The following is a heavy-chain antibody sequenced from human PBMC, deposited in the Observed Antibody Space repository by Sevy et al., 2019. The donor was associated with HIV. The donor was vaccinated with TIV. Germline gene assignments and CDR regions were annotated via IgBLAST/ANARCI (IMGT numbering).Heavy chain of an antibody. CDR2: TYYRSKWYN. CDR3: ARERGGEAAAGIAVATHLHYYYYMDV. D-gene: IGHD6-19*01. Sequence: KQSQTLSVTCAISGDSVSSNSAAWNWITQSPSRGLEWLGRTYYRSKWYNDYAVSVKSRITINPDTSKNQFSLQLNSVTPEDTAVYYCARERGGEAAAGIAVATHLHYYYYMDVWGKGTTVTVSS. J-gene: IGHJ6*03. CDR1: GDSVSSNSAA. V-gene: IGHV6-1*01.